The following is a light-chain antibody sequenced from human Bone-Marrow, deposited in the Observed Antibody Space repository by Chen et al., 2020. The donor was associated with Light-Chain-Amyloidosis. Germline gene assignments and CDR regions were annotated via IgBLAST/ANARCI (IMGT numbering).Light chain of an antibody. J-gene: IGKJ4*01. CDR3: QQYGTSPLT. V-gene: IGKV3-20*01. Sequence: EIVLTQSPGTLSLSPGEGVNLSCRASQTISSNYLTWYQQKFGQAPRLLIYGSSSRATGIPDRFTGSGSGTDFTLTINRLEPEDFAMDYCQQYGTSPLTFGGGTKVEIK. CDR1: QTISSNY. CDR2: GSS.